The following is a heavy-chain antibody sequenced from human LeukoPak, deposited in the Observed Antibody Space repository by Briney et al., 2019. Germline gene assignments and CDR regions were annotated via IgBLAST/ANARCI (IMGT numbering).Heavy chain of an antibody. CDR3: ARDYPTYYYDNSGYYPGFDY. CDR2: INPNSGGT. D-gene: IGHD3-22*01. J-gene: IGHJ4*02. V-gene: IGHV1-2*02. Sequence: ASVKVSCKASGYTFTGYYIHWVRQAPGQGLEWMGWINPNSGGTKYAQKFQGRVTMTRDTSISTAYMELSRLRSDDTAVYYCARDYPTYYYDNSGYYPGFDYWGQGTLVTVSS. CDR1: GYTFTGYY.